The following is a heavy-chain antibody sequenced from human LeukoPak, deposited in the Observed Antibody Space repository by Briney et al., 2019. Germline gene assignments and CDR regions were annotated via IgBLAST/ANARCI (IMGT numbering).Heavy chain of an antibody. CDR1: GVSISRDGYY. D-gene: IGHD2-15*01. CDR3: ARIGGSRVFGDY. V-gene: IGHV4-39*01. J-gene: IGHJ4*02. CDR2: IYYSGT. Sequence: SETLSLTCTLSGVSISRDGYYWGWGRQPRGKGLERIGTIYYSGTYYNPSLKSRVSVSVDTSKNQFSLKLSSVTAADTAMYYCARIGGSRVFGDYWGQGILVTVSS.